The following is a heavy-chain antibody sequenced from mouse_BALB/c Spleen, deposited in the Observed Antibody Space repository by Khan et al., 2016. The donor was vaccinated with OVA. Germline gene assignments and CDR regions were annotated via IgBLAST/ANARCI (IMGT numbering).Heavy chain of an antibody. D-gene: IGHD2-1*01. V-gene: IGHV1S137*01. J-gene: IGHJ3*01. Sequence: QVQLQQSGPELVRPGVSVKISCKGSGYTFTDYAMHWVKQSHAKSLEWIGLISTYSGNTNYNQKFKGKATMTVDKSSTTAYMELARLTSEDSAICYCAREGGNYGAFAYWGQGTLVTVSA. CDR3: AREGGNYGAFAY. CDR2: ISTYSGNT. CDR1: GYTFTDYA.